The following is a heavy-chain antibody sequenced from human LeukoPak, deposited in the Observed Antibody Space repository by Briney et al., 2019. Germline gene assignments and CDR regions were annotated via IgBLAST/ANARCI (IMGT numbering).Heavy chain of an antibody. CDR1: GFTFSDYY. CDR2: ISSSGSTI. J-gene: IGHJ6*03. V-gene: IGHV3-11*01. Sequence: GGSLRLSCAASGFTFSDYYMSWIRQAPGKGLEWVSYISSSGSTIYYADSVKGRFTISRDNAKNSLYLQMNSLRAEDTAVYYCARTNYSSGWWLHDYYYYYMDVWGKGTTVTVSS. CDR3: ARTNYSSGWWLHDYYYYYMDV. D-gene: IGHD6-19*01.